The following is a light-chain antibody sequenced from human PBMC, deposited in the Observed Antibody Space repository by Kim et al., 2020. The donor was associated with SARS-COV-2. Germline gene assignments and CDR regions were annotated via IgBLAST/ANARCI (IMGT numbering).Light chain of an antibody. CDR2: DAS. V-gene: IGKV3-11*01. CDR3: QQRSNWPSYT. Sequence: EIVLTQSPATLSLSPGERATLSCRASQSVSSYLAWYQQKPGQAPRLLIYDASNMATGIPARFSGSGSGTDFTLTISSLEPEDFAVYYCQQRSNWPSYTFGQGTKLEI. J-gene: IGKJ2*01. CDR1: QSVSSY.